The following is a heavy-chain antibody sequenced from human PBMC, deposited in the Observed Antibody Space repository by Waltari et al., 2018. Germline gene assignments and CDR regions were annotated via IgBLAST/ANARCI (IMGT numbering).Heavy chain of an antibody. J-gene: IGHJ4*02. CDR1: GFTVSSNY. CDR2: IYSGGST. Sequence: EVQLVESGGGLIQPGGSLRLSCAASGFTVSSNYMSWVRQAPGKGLEWVSVIYSGGSTYSADAVKGRFTMSGDNSKNTLYLQMNSLRAEDTAVYYCARVGHQLPGYWGQVTLVTVSS. V-gene: IGHV3-53*01. CDR3: ARVGHQLPGY. D-gene: IGHD6-13*01.